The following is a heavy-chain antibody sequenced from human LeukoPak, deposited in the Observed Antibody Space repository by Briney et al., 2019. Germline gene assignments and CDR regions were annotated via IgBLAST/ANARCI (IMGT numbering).Heavy chain of an antibody. CDR1: GFTFSSYW. J-gene: IGHJ4*02. CDR2: IKQDGSEK. CDR3: ARDPESGYHYFDY. Sequence: GGSLRLSCATSGFTFSSYWMTWVRQAPGKGLEWVANIKQDGSEKYYVDSVKGRFTISRDNPKSSLYLQMNSLRAEDTAAYYCARDPESGYHYFDYWGQGTLVTVS. V-gene: IGHV3-7*01. D-gene: IGHD3-3*01.